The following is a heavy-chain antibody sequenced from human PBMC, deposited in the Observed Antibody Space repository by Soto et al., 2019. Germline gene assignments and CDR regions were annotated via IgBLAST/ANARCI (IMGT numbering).Heavy chain of an antibody. CDR3: AKEAGDH. J-gene: IGHJ4*02. CDR1: GGTFNTYA. Sequence: QMQLVQSGAEVKERGSSVKISCKTSGGTFNTYALTWVRQAPGQGLEWIGGIIPIFGIKNVAQRFQGRVTMNADESLNTAYMEMTSLRSDDTAVYYCAKEAGDHWGQGTLVTVSS. D-gene: IGHD3-10*01. V-gene: IGHV1-69*01. CDR2: IIPIFGIK.